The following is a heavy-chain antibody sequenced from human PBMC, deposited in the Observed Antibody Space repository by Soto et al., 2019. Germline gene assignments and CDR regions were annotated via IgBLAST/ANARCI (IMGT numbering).Heavy chain of an antibody. CDR2: IYYSGST. CDR1: GGSISSGGYY. Sequence: PSETLSLTCTVSGGSISSGGYYWSWIRQHPGKGLEWIGYIYYSGSTYYNPSLKSRVTISVDTSKNQFSLKLSSVTAADTAVYYCARVAVAATHSFDYWGQGTLVTVSS. V-gene: IGHV4-31*03. CDR3: ARVAVAATHSFDY. D-gene: IGHD2-15*01. J-gene: IGHJ4*02.